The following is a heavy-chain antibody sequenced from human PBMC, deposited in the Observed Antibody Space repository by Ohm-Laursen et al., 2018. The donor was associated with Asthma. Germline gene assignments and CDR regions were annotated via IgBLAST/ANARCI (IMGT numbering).Heavy chain of an antibody. CDR2: GGSYYDGGLK. V-gene: IGHV3-30-3*01. D-gene: IGHD4-17*01. J-gene: IGHJ1*01. CDR3: ARPKDYGDYVYFQH. Sequence: SLRLSCAASGFTLRSYAMHWVRQAPGKGLEWVAVGGSYYDGGLKYYADSVKGRFTISRDNSKNTLYLQMNSLRAEDTAVYYCARPKDYGDYVYFQHWGQGTLVTVSS. CDR1: GFTLRSYA.